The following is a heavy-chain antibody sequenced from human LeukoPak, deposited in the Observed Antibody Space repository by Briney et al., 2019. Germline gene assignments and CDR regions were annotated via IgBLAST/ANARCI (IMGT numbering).Heavy chain of an antibody. D-gene: IGHD3-16*02. V-gene: IGHV4-31*03. J-gene: IGHJ5*02. CDR2: MIYSGYT. CDR3: ARDAKYVWGNYRWFDP. Sequence: SETLSLTCTVSGGSISSGGYYWSWIRQHPGKGLEWIGYMIYSGYTHYNPSLKSRVTVSVDTSNNQFFLKLSSVTAADTAVYYCARDAKYVWGNYRWFDPWGQGILVTVSS. CDR1: GGSISSGGYY.